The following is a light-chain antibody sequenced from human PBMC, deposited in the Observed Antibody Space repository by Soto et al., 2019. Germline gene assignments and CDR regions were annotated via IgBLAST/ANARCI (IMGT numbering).Light chain of an antibody. CDR3: QQYETSPWT. CDR1: QSVSVRY. J-gene: IGKJ1*01. Sequence: EIVLTQSPGTLSLSPGERATLSCRASQSVSVRYLAWYQQKPGQAPRLLIYGASSRATGIPDRFSGSGSGTDFTLTISRLEPEDFAVYYWQQYETSPWTFGQGTKVEIK. V-gene: IGKV3-20*01. CDR2: GAS.